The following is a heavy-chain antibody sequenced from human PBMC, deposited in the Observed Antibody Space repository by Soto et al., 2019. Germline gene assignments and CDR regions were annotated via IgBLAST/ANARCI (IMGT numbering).Heavy chain of an antibody. V-gene: IGHV3-23*01. CDR2: IDGSGGIT. CDR1: GFTFGTTD. CDR3: VKNSGWFNT. D-gene: IGHD3-10*01. J-gene: IGHJ5*02. Sequence: QLLQSGGGLVQPGGSLTLSCAASGFTFGTTDMSWVRQAPGEGLEWVSTIDGSGGITYYADSVKGRFTISRDNPRNTAYLQMHRLGGDDTVLYYCVKNSGWFNTWGQGALVTVSS.